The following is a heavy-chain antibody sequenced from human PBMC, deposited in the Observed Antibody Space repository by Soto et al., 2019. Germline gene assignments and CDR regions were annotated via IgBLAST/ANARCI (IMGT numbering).Heavy chain of an antibody. V-gene: IGHV4-59*01. CDR2: AYYSGST. Sequence: SETLSLTCTVSGGSISTYYWSWIRQSPGKGLEWIGHAYYSGSTNYNPSLKSRVTISVDTSKNQFSLKLSSVTAADTAVYFCAGAEVAFYQYYGMDVWGQGTTVTVSS. CDR3: AGAEVAFYQYYGMDV. CDR1: GGSISTYY. D-gene: IGHD2-15*01. J-gene: IGHJ6*02.